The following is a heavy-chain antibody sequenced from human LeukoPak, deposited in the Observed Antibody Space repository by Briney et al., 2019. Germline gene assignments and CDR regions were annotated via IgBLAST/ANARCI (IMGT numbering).Heavy chain of an antibody. CDR2: ISYDGSSK. J-gene: IGHJ5*02. CDR3: ARGIVVVVAATSNWFDP. V-gene: IGHV3-30*04. D-gene: IGHD2-15*01. Sequence: GGSLRLSCAASGFTFRSYPMHWVRQAPGKGLEWVSFISYDGSSKYYADSVKGRFTISRDNSKNTLYLQMNSLRAEDTAVYYCARGIVVVVAATSNWFDPWGQGTLVTVSS. CDR1: GFTFRSYP.